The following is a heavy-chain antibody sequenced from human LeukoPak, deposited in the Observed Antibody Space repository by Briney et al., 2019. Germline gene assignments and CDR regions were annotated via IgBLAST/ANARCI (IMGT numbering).Heavy chain of an antibody. Sequence: ASVKVSCKASGYTVTNYYMYWVRQAPGQGREWMGLINPSGGSTNYAQKFQGRVTMTRDMSTSTVYMELSSLRSEDTAVYYCARGPHKRTYDRDNWFDPWGQGTLVTVPS. CDR1: GYTVTNYY. D-gene: IGHD3-3*01. V-gene: IGHV1-46*01. CDR2: INPSGGST. CDR3: ARGPHKRTYDRDNWFDP. J-gene: IGHJ5*02.